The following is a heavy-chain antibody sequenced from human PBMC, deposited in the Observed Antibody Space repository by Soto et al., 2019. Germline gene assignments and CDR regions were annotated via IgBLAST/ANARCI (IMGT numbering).Heavy chain of an antibody. V-gene: IGHV4-4*07. Sequence: SSETLSLTCTVSGGSISSYYWSWIRQPAGKGLEWIGRIHTSEYTNYNPSLKSRVTMSVDTSKNQFSLKLTSVTAADTAVYHCARVKSSYGYWFDPWGQGTLVTVSS. CDR3: ARVKSSYGYWFDP. CDR2: IHTSEYT. D-gene: IGHD5-18*01. J-gene: IGHJ5*02. CDR1: GGSISSYY.